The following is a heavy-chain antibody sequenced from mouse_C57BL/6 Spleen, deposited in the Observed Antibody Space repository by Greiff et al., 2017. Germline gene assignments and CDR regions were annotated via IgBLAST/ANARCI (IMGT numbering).Heavy chain of an antibody. J-gene: IGHJ2*01. CDR2: ISYDGSN. Sequence: EVQLQESGPGLVKPSQSLSLTCSVTGYSITSGYYWNWLRQFPGNKLEGMGYISYDGSNNYTPSLKKQISITRDTSKNHIFLTLNSGTTEDTNTYYGAVDGYYGDYWGQGTTLTVSS. V-gene: IGHV3-6*01. CDR1: GYSITSGYY. D-gene: IGHD2-3*01. CDR3: AVDGYYGDY.